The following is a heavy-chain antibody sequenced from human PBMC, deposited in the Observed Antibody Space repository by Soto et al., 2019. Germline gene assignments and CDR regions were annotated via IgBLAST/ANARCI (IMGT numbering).Heavy chain of an antibody. V-gene: IGHV1-46*01. CDR3: ARAGNYDLFDP. D-gene: IGHD3-3*01. CDR1: GYTFTSYY. CDR2: INPSGGST. J-gene: IGHJ5*02. Sequence: GASVKVSCKASGYTFTSYYMHWVRQAPGQGLEWMGIINPSGGSTSYAQEFQGRVTMTRDTSTSTVYTELSSLRSEDTAVYYCARAGNYDLFDPWGQGTLVTVSS.